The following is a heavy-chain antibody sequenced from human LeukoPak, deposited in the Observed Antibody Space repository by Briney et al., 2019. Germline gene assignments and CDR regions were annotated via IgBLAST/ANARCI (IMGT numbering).Heavy chain of an antibody. J-gene: IGHJ6*03. D-gene: IGHD3-16*01. CDR3: ARVSWGDRAMDRIVYYYYYTDV. V-gene: IGHV3-48*03. Sequence: GGSLRLSCAASGFTFSSYEMNWVRQAAGKGLEWVSYISSSGSTIYYADSVKGRFTISRDNAKNSLYLQMNSLRAEDTAVYYCARVSWGDRAMDRIVYYYYYTDVWGKGTTVTVSS. CDR1: GFTFSSYE. CDR2: ISSSGSTI.